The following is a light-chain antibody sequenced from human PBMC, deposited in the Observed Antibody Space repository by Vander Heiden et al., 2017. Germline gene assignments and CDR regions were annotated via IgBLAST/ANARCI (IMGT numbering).Light chain of an antibody. Sequence: QSALTQPRSASGSPGQSVTISCTGTSSDVGAYNYVSWYQQHPGKAPKLIIYDVSGRPSGVPDRFSGSKSDNTASLTISGLQAEDEADYFCCSYSASYTFVLFGGGTKLTVL. CDR3: CSYSASYTFVL. J-gene: IGLJ2*01. CDR1: SSDVGAYNY. V-gene: IGLV2-11*01. CDR2: DVS.